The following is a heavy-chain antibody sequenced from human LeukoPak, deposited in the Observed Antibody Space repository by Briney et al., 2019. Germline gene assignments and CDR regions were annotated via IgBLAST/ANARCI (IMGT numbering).Heavy chain of an antibody. V-gene: IGHV4-34*01. CDR3: ARVGRCSGGSCYGYYYYYGMDV. J-gene: IGHJ6*04. CDR1: GGSFSGYY. D-gene: IGHD2-15*01. CDR2: INHSGST. Sequence: SETLSPTCAVYGGSFSGYYWSWIRQPPGKGLEWIGEINHSGSTNYNPSLKSRVTISVDTSKNQFSLKLSSVTAADTAVYYCARVGRCSGGSCYGYYYYYGMDVWGKGTTVTVSS.